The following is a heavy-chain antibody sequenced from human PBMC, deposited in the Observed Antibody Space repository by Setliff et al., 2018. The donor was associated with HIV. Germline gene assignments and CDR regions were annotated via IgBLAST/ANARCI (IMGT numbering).Heavy chain of an antibody. CDR3: ASLFSKEVAGDDY. Sequence: CTASGFTFDDYGMAWVRQAPGKGLEWVSGINWNGAATGYANSVKGRFTISRDNTKNSLYLQMNRLRAEDTALYYCASLFSKEVAGDDYWGQGTLVTVSS. V-gene: IGHV3-20*04. J-gene: IGHJ4*02. CDR1: GFTFDDYG. CDR2: INWNGAAT. D-gene: IGHD6-19*01.